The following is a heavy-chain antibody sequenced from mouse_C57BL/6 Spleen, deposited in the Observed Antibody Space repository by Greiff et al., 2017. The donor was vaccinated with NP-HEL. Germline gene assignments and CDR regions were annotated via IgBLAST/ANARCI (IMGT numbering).Heavy chain of an antibody. CDR3: ARGITTVVATGYFDY. J-gene: IGHJ2*01. D-gene: IGHD1-1*01. V-gene: IGHV1-80*01. CDR1: GYAFSSYW. Sequence: QVQLQQSGAELVKPGASVKISCKASGYAFSSYWMNWVKQRPGKGLEWIGQIYPGDGDTNYNGKFKGKATLTADTSSSTAYMQLSSLTSEDSAVYFCARGITTVVATGYFDYWGQGTTLTVSS. CDR2: IYPGDGDT.